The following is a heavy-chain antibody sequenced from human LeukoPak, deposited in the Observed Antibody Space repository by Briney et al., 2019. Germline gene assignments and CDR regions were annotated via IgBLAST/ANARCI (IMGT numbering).Heavy chain of an antibody. CDR2: IFYTGRA. D-gene: IGHD3-3*01. CDR1: GASINTSNFY. V-gene: IGHV4-39*07. CDR3: ARVARITIFGVVIKNNWFDP. J-gene: IGHJ5*02. Sequence: SETLSLTCTVSGASINTSNFYWAWIRQPPGQGLESIGSIFYTGRAYSNASLKSRVTISVDTSKNQFSLKLSSVTAADTAVYYCARVARITIFGVVIKNNWFDPWGQGTLVTVSS.